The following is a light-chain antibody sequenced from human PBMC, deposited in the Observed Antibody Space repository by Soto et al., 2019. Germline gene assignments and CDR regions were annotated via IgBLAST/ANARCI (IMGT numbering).Light chain of an antibody. V-gene: IGLV2-8*01. CDR3: SSYAGSNHFVV. CDR1: SSDVGAYNY. Sequence: QSALTQPPSASGSHGQSVTISCTGTSSDVGAYNYVSWYQQHPGKAPKLMIYEVSKRPSGVPDRFSGSKSGNTASLTVSGLKAEDEADSYCSSYAGSNHFVVFGGGTTHTVL. CDR2: EVS. J-gene: IGLJ2*01.